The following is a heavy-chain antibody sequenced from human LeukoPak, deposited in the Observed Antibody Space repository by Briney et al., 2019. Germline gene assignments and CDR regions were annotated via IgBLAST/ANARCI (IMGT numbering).Heavy chain of an antibody. V-gene: IGHV4-38-2*02. CDR1: GYSISSGYY. D-gene: IGHD5-24*01. Sequence: KPSETLSLTCTVSGYSISSGYYWGWIRQPPGKGLEWIGSIYHSGSTYYNPSLKSRVTISVDTSKNQFSLKLSSVTAADTAVYYCARESSLVEMATMDGSVGGYYYYMDVWGKGTTVTVSS. CDR3: ARESSLVEMATMDGSVGGYYYYMDV. J-gene: IGHJ6*03. CDR2: IYHSGST.